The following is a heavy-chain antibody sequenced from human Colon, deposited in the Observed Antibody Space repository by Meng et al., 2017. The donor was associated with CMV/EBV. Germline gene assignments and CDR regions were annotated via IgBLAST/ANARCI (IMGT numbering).Heavy chain of an antibody. J-gene: IGHJ6*02. CDR3: ARENVRLFYTMDV. Sequence: ETLSLTCTVSGDSINNYYWSWIRQSPGKGLEWVSSITGPGTHVSYADSLKGRFTISRDNAKSSLYLQIDSLRAEDTAVYFCARENVRLFYTMDVWGQGTTVTVSS. D-gene: IGHD2/OR15-2a*01. V-gene: IGHV3-21*06. CDR2: ITGPGTHV. CDR1: GDSINNYY.